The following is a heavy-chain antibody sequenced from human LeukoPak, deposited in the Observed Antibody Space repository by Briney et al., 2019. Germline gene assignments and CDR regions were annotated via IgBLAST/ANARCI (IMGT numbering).Heavy chain of an antibody. CDR3: ARVRLLWFEGDYYMDV. CDR2: ISGSGGST. D-gene: IGHD3-10*01. V-gene: IGHV3-23*01. CDR1: GFTFSSYA. Sequence: RAGGSLRLSCAASGFTFSSYAMSWVRQAPGKGLEWVSAISGSGGSTYYADSVKGRFTISRDNSKNTLYLQMNSLRAEDTAVYYCARVRLLWFEGDYYMDVWGKGTTVTISS. J-gene: IGHJ6*03.